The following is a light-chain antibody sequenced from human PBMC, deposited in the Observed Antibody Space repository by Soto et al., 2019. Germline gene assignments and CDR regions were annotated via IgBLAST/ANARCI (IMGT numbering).Light chain of an antibody. CDR1: GRDIGAYDY. Sequence: QSALTQPASVSGSPGQSIPISCTGSGRDIGAYDYVSWYQQHPGKAPKLIIYGVKNRPSGVSNRFSASKSAFTASLTISGLQTEDEDDYYCSSYTTSYFYVFGPGTKLTVL. CDR2: GVK. V-gene: IGLV2-14*01. CDR3: SSYTTSYFYV. J-gene: IGLJ1*01.